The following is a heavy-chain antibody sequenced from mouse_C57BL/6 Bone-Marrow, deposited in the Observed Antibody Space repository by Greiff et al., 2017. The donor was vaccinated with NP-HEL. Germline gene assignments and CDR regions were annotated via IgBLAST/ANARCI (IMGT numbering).Heavy chain of an antibody. D-gene: IGHD1-3*01. V-gene: IGHV5-16*01. CDR3: ARGLKNYYAMDY. CDR1: GFTFSDYY. Sequence: EVHLVESEGGLVQPGSSMKLSCTASGFTFSDYYMAWVRQVPEKGLEWVANINYDGSSTYYLDSLKSRFIISRDNAKNILYLQMSSLKSEDTATYYCARGLKNYYAMDYWDQGTSVTVSS. CDR2: INYDGSST. J-gene: IGHJ4*01.